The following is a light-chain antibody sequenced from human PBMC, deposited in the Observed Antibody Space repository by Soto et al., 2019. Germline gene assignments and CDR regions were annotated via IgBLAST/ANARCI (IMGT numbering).Light chain of an antibody. V-gene: IGKV3-11*01. J-gene: IGKJ5*01. CDR2: DAS. Sequence: EIVLTQSPATLSLSPGERATLSCRASQNVRSYLAWYQQKPGQAPRLLIHDASSRATGIPDRFSGSGSGTDFTLTISSLEPEDSAVYYCKQRPNWPTSTLGQGTRLEIK. CDR3: KQRPNWPTST. CDR1: QNVRSY.